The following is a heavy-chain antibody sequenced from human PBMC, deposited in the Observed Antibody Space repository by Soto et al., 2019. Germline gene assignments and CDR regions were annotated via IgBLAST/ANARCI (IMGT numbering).Heavy chain of an antibody. V-gene: IGHV1-69*01. CDR1: GGIFTASA. CDR3: AVGFKLDYYTLDV. J-gene: IGHJ6*02. CDR2: VIAMFGTA. D-gene: IGHD3-10*01. Sequence: QVQLVQSGAEVRKPGSSVKVSCRSSGGIFTASAISWVRQAPGQGPEWMGGVIAMFGTANYPQRFQGRVTITADESTNTAYLQLSSLRSEDTAVYFCAVGFKLDYYTLDVWGQGTTVTVSS.